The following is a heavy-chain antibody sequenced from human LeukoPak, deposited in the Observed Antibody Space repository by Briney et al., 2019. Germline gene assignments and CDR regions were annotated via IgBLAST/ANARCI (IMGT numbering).Heavy chain of an antibody. J-gene: IGHJ5*02. V-gene: IGHV1-2*02. CDR1: GYTLTDYY. Sequence: ASVKVSCKASGYTLTDYYMHWVRQAPGQGLEWMGWISPNSGGTNYAQNFEGRVTMTRDTSVSTAYMELSSLRSDDTAVYYCARSNIATRRGDNWFAPWGQGTLVTVSS. CDR3: ARSNIATRRGDNWFAP. CDR2: ISPNSGGT. D-gene: IGHD6-6*01.